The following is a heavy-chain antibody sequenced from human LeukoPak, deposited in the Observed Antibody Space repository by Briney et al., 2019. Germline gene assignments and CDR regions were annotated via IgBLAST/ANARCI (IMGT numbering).Heavy chain of an antibody. V-gene: IGHV4-34*01. CDR3: ATGRNVVVPAATLGVGPWYYYYYMDV. J-gene: IGHJ6*03. Sequence: SETLSLTCAVYAGSFSGYYWSWIRQPPGTEVESCGEINHSGSTNYHTSPKSRFTISVDTSKNQFSLKLSSVTAADTAVYYCATGRNVVVPAATLGVGPWYYYYYMDVWGKGTTDTVSS. D-gene: IGHD2-2*01. CDR2: INHSGST. CDR1: AGSFSGYY.